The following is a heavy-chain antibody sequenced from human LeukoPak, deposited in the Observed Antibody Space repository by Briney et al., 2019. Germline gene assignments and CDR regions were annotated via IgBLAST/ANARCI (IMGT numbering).Heavy chain of an antibody. CDR1: GYTFTSFD. J-gene: IGHJ4*02. D-gene: IGHD6-13*01. Sequence: ASVKVSCKASGYTFTSFDINWVRQATGQGLEWMGWINPNSGGTNYAQKFRGRVTMTRDTSISTAYMELSRLRSDDTAVYYCAGLSSWYFDYWGQGTLVTVSS. CDR2: INPNSGGT. CDR3: AGLSSWYFDY. V-gene: IGHV1-2*02.